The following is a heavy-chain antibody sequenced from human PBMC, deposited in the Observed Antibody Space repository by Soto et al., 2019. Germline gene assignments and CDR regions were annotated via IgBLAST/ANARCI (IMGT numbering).Heavy chain of an antibody. Sequence: GGSLRLSCAASGFTFDDYAMHWVRQAPGKGLEWVSLISGDDGSTYYADSVKGRFTISRDNSKNSLYLQMNSLRTEDTALYYCAKDGFITGQFDYWGQGTLVTVSS. CDR3: AKDGFITGQFDY. CDR2: ISGDDGST. J-gene: IGHJ4*02. D-gene: IGHD1-20*01. CDR1: GFTFDDYA. V-gene: IGHV3-43*02.